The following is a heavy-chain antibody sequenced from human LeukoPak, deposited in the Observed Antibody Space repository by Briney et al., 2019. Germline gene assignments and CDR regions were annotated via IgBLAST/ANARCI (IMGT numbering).Heavy chain of an antibody. CDR2: IRSKPYGGTT. CDR1: GFTFSSYA. CDR3: TSGYCSGGSCYGWFDP. J-gene: IGHJ5*02. V-gene: IGHV3-49*04. Sequence: TGGSLRLSCAASGFTFSSYAMSWVRQAPGKGLEWVGLIRSKPYGGTTEYAASVKGRFTISRDDSKSIAYLQMNSLKTADTALYYCTSGYCSGGSCYGWFDPWGQGTLVTVSS. D-gene: IGHD2-15*01.